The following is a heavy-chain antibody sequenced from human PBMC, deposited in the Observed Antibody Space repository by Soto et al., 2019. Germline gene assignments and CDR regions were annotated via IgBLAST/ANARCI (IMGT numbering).Heavy chain of an antibody. D-gene: IGHD3-10*01. V-gene: IGHV4-39*01. J-gene: IGHJ4*01. Sequence: SETLSLTCTVSGGSISSSSYYWGWIRQPPGKGLEWIGSIFYGGNTYYNPSLKSRVTISVDTSKDQFSLKLRSLTAADTAVYYCARLGISFVDLWGFEYWGHGTLVTVSS. CDR2: IFYGGNT. CDR3: ARLGISFVDLWGFEY. CDR1: GGSISSSSYY.